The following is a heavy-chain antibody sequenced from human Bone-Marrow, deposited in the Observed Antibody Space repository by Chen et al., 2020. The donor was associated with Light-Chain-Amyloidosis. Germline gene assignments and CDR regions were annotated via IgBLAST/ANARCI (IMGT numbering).Heavy chain of an antibody. CDR3: ARPAQFHGYSNY. V-gene: IGHV4-39*01. D-gene: IGHD4-4*01. J-gene: IGHJ4*02. CDR1: GGSISGDTHH. CDR2: IYSSGTT. Sequence: QLQLQESGPGLVKPSETLSLTCTVSGGSISGDTHHWGWFRQPPGKGLEWIGSIYSSGTTRYNPSLKSRITVSVDTSRNQFSLKLTSVTAADSALYYCARPAQFHGYSNYWGQGSLVTVSS.